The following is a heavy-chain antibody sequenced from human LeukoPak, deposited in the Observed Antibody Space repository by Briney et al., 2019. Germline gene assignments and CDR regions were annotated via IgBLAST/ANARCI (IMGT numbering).Heavy chain of an antibody. Sequence: QPGGSLRLSCAASGFTFSSYGMHWVRQAPGKGLEWVAFIRYDGSNKYYADSVKGRFTISRDNSKNTLYLQMNSLRAEDTAVYYCAKYPSHCSGGSCYPIEWYFDYWGQGTLVTVSS. CDR3: AKYPSHCSGGSCYPIEWYFDY. CDR1: GFTFSSYG. D-gene: IGHD2-15*01. CDR2: IRYDGSNK. V-gene: IGHV3-30*02. J-gene: IGHJ4*02.